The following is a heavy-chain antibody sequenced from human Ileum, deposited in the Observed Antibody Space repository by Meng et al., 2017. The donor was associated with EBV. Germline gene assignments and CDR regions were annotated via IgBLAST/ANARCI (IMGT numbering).Heavy chain of an antibody. D-gene: IGHD3-10*01. CDR1: GFTFNSAS. CDR3: IHYGSGSYSTDY. Sequence: GLGGGLGKLGGSLRLSCVASGFTFNSASMTWVRQAPGKGLEWVGRIKTKTDAGRTDYAAPVKGRFSISRDDSKNTLYLQMNNLKTEDTAVYYCIHYGSGSYSTDYWGPGTLVTVSS. CDR2: IKTKTDAGRT. J-gene: IGHJ4*02. V-gene: IGHV3-15*01.